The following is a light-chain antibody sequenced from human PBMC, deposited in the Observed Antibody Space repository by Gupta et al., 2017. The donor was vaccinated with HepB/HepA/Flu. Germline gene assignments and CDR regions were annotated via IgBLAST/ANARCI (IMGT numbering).Light chain of an antibody. Sequence: EIVLTQSPGTLSLSPGERATHSCRASQYVSSTYLAWYQPRPGQAPRLLIYSASNRATGIPDRISGSGSGTDFTLTISRLEPEDFGVYYCHHDGSSSWTFGQGTEVEIK. J-gene: IGKJ1*01. CDR1: QYVSSTY. CDR2: SAS. V-gene: IGKV3-20*01. CDR3: HHDGSSSWT.